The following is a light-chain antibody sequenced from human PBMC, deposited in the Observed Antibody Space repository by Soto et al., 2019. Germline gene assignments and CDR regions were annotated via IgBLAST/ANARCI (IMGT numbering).Light chain of an antibody. CDR3: QSYDSNTVV. CDR1: SGAIASNS. V-gene: IGLV6-57*04. Sequence: NFMLTQPHSVSESPGKTVIIFCTRSSGAIASNSVQWYQQRPGSAPSTVIYEDNQRPSGVPDRFSGSTDGSSNSASLTISGLQTEDEADYYCQSYDSNTVVFGGGTKLTV. CDR2: EDN. J-gene: IGLJ2*01.